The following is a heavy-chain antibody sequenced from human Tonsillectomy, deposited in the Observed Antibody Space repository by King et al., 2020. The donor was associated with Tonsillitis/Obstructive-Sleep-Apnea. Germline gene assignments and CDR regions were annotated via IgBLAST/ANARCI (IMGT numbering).Heavy chain of an antibody. D-gene: IGHD2-8*01. CDR1: GGSISSYY. J-gene: IGHJ3*02. V-gene: IGHV4-59*01. CDR3: ARDMVLEAGGDAFDT. Sequence: VQLQESGPGLVKPSETLSLTCTVSGGSISSYYWSWMRQPPGKGLEWIGYIYYSGSTNYNPSLNSRVTISVDTSKNQFSLKLSSVTAADTAVYYCARDMVLEAGGDAFDTWGQGTMVTVSS. CDR2: IYYSGST.